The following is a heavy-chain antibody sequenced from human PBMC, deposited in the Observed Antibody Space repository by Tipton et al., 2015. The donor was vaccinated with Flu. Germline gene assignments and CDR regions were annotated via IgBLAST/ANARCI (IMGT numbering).Heavy chain of an antibody. V-gene: IGHV4-38-2*01. D-gene: IGHD4-11*01. CDR3: ARTTYDYTNYGTPGAYGMDV. Sequence: GLVKPSETLSLTCVVSRYSIRSGYYWGWIRQSPGKGLEWIGSIHESGTTYYNPSLTSRVTVSVDTSKNQFSLKLSSVTAADTAVYFCARTTYDYTNYGTPGAYGMDVWSQGTTVTVSS. CDR2: IHESGTT. CDR1: RYSIRSGYY. J-gene: IGHJ6*02.